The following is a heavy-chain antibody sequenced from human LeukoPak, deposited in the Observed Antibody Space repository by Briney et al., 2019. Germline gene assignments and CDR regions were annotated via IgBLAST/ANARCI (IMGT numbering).Heavy chain of an antibody. J-gene: IGHJ4*02. CDR2: INPSGGST. CDR1: GYTFTSYY. D-gene: IGHD1-26*01. V-gene: IGHV1-46*01. CDR3: ARSRGSYHQLDY. Sequence: GASVKVSCKASGYTFTSYYMHWVRQAPGQGLEWMGIINPSGGSTSYAQKFQGRVTMTRDTSTSTVYMELSSLRSDDTAVYYCARSRGSYHQLDYWGQGTLVTVSS.